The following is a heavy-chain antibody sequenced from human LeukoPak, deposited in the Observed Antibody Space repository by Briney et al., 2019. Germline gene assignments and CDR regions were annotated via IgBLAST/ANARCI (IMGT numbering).Heavy chain of an antibody. CDR2: IYYSGST. D-gene: IGHD3-3*01. CDR1: GGSISSYY. CDR3: ARYWSGYPNWFGP. J-gene: IGHJ5*02. V-gene: IGHV4-59*01. Sequence: PSETLSLTCTVSGGSISSYYWSWIRQPPGKGLEWIGYIYYSGSTNYNPSLKSRVTISVDTSKNQFPLKLSSVTAADTAVYYCARYWSGYPNWFGPWGQGTLVTVSS.